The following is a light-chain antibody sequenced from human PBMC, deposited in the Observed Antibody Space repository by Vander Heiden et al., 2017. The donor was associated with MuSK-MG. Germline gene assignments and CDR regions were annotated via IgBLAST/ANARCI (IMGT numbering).Light chain of an antibody. CDR3: RQYGTSPPIT. CDR1: QSFNSNY. V-gene: IGKV3-20*01. J-gene: IGKJ3*01. Sequence: EIVLTQSPGTLSLSPGERATLSCRASQSFNSNYLAWYQQKPGQAPRLLIYDASTRATGIPDRFSGSGSGTDFTLTISRLEPEDFAVYYCRQYGTSPPITFGPGTKVDIK. CDR2: DAS.